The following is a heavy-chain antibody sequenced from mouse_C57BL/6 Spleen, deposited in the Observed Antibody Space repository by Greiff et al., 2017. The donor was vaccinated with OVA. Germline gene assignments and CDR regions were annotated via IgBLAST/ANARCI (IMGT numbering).Heavy chain of an antibody. CDR3: ARSPPRSGYFDY. CDR1: GYTFTSSW. V-gene: IGHV1-7*01. CDR2: INPSGGYT. D-gene: IGHD6-1*01. J-gene: IGHJ2*01. Sequence: QVQLKQSGAELAKPGASVKLSCKASGYTFTSSWMHWVKQRPGQGLEWIGYINPSGGYTKYTQKFKDKATLTADKSSSTAYMQLSSLTYEDSAVYYCARSPPRSGYFDYWGQGTTLTVSS.